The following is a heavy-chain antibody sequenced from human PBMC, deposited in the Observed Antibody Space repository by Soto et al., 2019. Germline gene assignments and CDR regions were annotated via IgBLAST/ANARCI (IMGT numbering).Heavy chain of an antibody. J-gene: IGHJ4*02. CDR3: ARDWLATTNFDY. Sequence: GGSLRLSCAASGFSFSDSYMSWIRQAPGKGLEWVSHISSGSSYIKYADSVEGRFTISRDNAKNSLYLQMNSLTTEDTAVYYCARDWLATTNFDYWGQGTQVTVSS. V-gene: IGHV3-11*06. CDR1: GFSFSDSY. D-gene: IGHD5-12*01. CDR2: ISSGSSYI.